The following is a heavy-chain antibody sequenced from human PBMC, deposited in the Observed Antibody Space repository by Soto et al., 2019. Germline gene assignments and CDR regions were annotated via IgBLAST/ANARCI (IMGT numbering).Heavy chain of an antibody. Sequence: ASETLSLTCTVSGGSVTSDEDYWTWIRQSPGKGLEWIGYISNSGSTGYNPSLKTRLSMSVDRSKNEFTVRRTSVTAAETAVYLWATESGSPYGYFAHWGQGTQVTVSS. D-gene: IGHD3-10*01. J-gene: IGHJ4*02. V-gene: IGHV4-30-4*01. CDR3: ATESGSPYGYFAH. CDR1: GGSVTSDEDY. CDR2: ISNSGST.